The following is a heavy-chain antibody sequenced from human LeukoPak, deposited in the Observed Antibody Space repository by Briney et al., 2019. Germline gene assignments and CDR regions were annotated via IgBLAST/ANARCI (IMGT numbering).Heavy chain of an antibody. D-gene: IGHD2-8*01. CDR3: ARDLGGYCTNGVCDDY. V-gene: IGHV1-2*02. Sequence: GASVKVSCKASGYTFTGYYMHWVRQAPGQGLEWMGWINPNSGGTNYAQKFQGRVTMTRDTSISTAYMELSRLRSDDTAVYYCARDLGGYCTNGVCDDYWGQGTLVTVSS. J-gene: IGHJ4*02. CDR1: GYTFTGYY. CDR2: INPNSGGT.